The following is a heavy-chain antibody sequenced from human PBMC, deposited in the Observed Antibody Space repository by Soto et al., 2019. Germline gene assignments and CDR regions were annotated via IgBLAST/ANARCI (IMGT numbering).Heavy chain of an antibody. J-gene: IGHJ5*02. CDR1: GFTVSSNY. CDR2: IYSGGST. D-gene: IGHD1-1*01. CDR3: ARSLENARRTNWFDP. V-gene: IGHV3-66*01. Sequence: GGSLRLSCAASGFTVSSNYMSWVRQAPGKGLEWVSVIYSGGSTYYADSVKGRFTISRDNSKNTLYLQMNSLRAEDTAVYYCARSLENARRTNWFDPWGQGTLVTVS.